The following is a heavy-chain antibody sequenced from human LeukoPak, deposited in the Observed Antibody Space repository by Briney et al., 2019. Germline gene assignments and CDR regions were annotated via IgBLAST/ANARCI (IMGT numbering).Heavy chain of an antibody. D-gene: IGHD4-17*01. CDR3: AIPYGDFVY. Sequence: GGSLRLSCAASGFTLTSYGKHWVRQAPGKGLEWVSFISFDGSIQYYGVSVKGRFTISADNSKNTLFLHMNSLRTEDTAVYYCAIPYGDFVYWGQGMLVTVAS. V-gene: IGHV3-30*02. J-gene: IGHJ4*02. CDR2: ISFDGSIQ. CDR1: GFTLTSYG.